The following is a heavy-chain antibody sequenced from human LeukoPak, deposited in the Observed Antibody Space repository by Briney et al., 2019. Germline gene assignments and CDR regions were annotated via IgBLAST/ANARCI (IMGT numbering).Heavy chain of an antibody. D-gene: IGHD5-12*01. CDR3: AKDGAWLRFDD. CDR1: GFTFSSYA. CDR2: ISPGGPT. V-gene: IGHV3-23*01. J-gene: IGHJ4*02. Sequence: PGGSLRLSCAASGFTFSSYAMSWVRQAPGKGLEWVSGISPGGPTYYADSVKGRFTISRDDSKNTLYLQMRNLRADDTAVYYCAKDGAWLRFDDWGQGILVTVSS.